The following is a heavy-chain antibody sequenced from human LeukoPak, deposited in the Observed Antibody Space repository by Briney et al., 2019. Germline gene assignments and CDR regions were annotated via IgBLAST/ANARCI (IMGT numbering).Heavy chain of an antibody. D-gene: IGHD5-18*01. CDR1: GGSISSSSYY. Sequence: SETLSLTCTVSGGSISSSSYYRGWIRQPPGKGLEWIGSIYYSGSTYYNSSLKSRVTISVDTSKNQFSLKLSSVTAADTAVYYCARPSYGGNYFDYWGQGTLVTVSS. CDR3: ARPSYGGNYFDY. J-gene: IGHJ4*02. V-gene: IGHV4-39*01. CDR2: IYYSGST.